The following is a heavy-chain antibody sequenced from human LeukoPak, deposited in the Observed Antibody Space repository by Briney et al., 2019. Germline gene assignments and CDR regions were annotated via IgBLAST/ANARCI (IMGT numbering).Heavy chain of an antibody. J-gene: IGHJ6*02. Sequence: GGSLRLSCVASGITFSNYAMSWVRQAPGKGLEWVSTISGSGGSTYYADSVKGRFTISRDNSKNTLHLQVNSLRAEDTAVYYCAKGEEEYYYYGMDVWGQGTTVTVSS. CDR1: GITFSNYA. CDR2: ISGSGGST. D-gene: IGHD1-26*01. V-gene: IGHV3-23*01. CDR3: AKGEEEYYYYGMDV.